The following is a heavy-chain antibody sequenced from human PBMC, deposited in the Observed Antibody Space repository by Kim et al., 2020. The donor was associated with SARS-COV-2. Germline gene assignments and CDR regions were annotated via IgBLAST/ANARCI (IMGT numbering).Heavy chain of an antibody. J-gene: IGHJ6*02. Sequence: GGSLRLSCAASGFTFSSYAMHWVRQAPGKGLEWVAVISYDGSNKYYADSVKGRFTISRDNSKNTLYLQMNSLRAEDTAVYYCARDRRGYCSGGSCPRKYYYYYYGMDLWGQGTTVTVSS. CDR1: GFTFSSYA. V-gene: IGHV3-30*04. CDR2: ISYDGSNK. D-gene: IGHD2-15*01. CDR3: ARDRRGYCSGGSCPRKYYYYYYGMDL.